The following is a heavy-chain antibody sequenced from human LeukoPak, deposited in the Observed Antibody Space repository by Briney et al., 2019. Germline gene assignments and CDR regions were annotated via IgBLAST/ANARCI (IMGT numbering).Heavy chain of an antibody. CDR2: INGGLENT. Sequence: ASVKVSCKASGYTFTNYAIHWVRQAPGESLEWMGQINGGLENTKYSQRFLGRVTITRDISANTAYMELSSLTSEDTAVYYCARAEVLLSYGHNKHCLDVWGQGTTVTVSS. V-gene: IGHV1-3*01. D-gene: IGHD3-10*01. J-gene: IGHJ6*02. CDR3: ARAEVLLSYGHNKHCLDV. CDR1: GYTFTNYA.